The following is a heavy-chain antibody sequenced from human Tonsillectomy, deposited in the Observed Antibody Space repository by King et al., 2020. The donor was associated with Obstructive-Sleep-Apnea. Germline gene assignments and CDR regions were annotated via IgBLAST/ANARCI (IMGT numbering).Heavy chain of an antibody. J-gene: IGHJ6*02. V-gene: IGHV4-30-4*01. CDR1: GGSISSGDYY. D-gene: IGHD3-22*01. CDR2: IYYSGST. Sequence: VQLQESGPGLVKPSQTLSLTCTVSGGSISSGDYYWSWIRQPPGKGLEWIGYIYYSGSTYYNPSLKSRVTISVDTSKNQFSLKLSSVTAADTAVYYCARVIPDSSGSPGAQYYYYGMDVWGQGTTVTVSS. CDR3: ARVIPDSSGSPGAQYYYYGMDV.